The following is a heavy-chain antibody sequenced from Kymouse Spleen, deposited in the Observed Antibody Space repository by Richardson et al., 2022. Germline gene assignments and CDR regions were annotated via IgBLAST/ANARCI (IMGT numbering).Heavy chain of an antibody. CDR2: INSDGSST. Sequence: EVQLVESGGGLVQPGGSLRLSCAASGFTFSSYWMHWVRQAPGKGLVWVSRINSDGSSTSYADSVKGRFTISRDNAKNTLYLQMNSLRAEDTAVYYCARDLELRYFDWLSGDGMDVWGQGTTVTVSS. CDR1: GFTFSSYW. J-gene: IGHJ6*02. CDR3: ARDLELRYFDWLSGDGMDV. D-gene: IGHD3-9*01. V-gene: IGHV3-74*01.